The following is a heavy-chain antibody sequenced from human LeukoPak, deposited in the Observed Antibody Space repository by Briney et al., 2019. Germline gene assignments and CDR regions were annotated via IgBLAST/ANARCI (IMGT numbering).Heavy chain of an antibody. D-gene: IGHD5-12*01. CDR3: ARPKRGSGYDGAFDI. CDR1: GGTFSSYA. J-gene: IGHJ3*02. CDR2: IIPIFGTA. V-gene: IGHV1-69*05. Sequence: SAKVSCKASGGTFSSYAISWVRQAPGQGLEWMGRIIPIFGTANYAQKFQGRVTITTDESTSTAYMELSSLRSEDTAVYYCARPKRGSGYDGAFDIWGQGTMVTVSS.